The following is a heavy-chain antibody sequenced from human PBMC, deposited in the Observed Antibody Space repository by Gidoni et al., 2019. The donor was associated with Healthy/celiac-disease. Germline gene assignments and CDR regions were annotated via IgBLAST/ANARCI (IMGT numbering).Heavy chain of an antibody. CDR1: GYTFTSYA. V-gene: IGHV1-3*01. J-gene: IGHJ4*02. CDR3: ARSTNYYDSSFDY. Sequence: QVQLVQSGAEVKKPGASVKVSCKDSGYTFTSYAMHWVRQAPGQRLEWMGWINAGNGNTKYSQKFQGRVTITRDTSASTAYMELSSLRSEDTAVYYCARSTNYYDSSFDYWGQGTLVTVSS. D-gene: IGHD3-22*01. CDR2: INAGNGNT.